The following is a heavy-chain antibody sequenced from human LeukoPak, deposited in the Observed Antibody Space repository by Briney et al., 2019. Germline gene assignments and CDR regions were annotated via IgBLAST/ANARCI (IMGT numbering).Heavy chain of an antibody. V-gene: IGHV1-2*06. CDR3: ASTTWIVVGPAAQQNLDY. D-gene: IGHD2-2*01. J-gene: IGHJ4*02. CDR2: INPNSGGT. Sequence: ASVKVSCKASGYTFTGYYMHWVRQAPGQGLEWMGRINPNSGGTNYAQKFQGRVTMTRDTSISTAYMELSRLRSDDTAVYYCASTTWIVVGPAAQQNLDYLGQGTLVTVSS. CDR1: GYTFTGYY.